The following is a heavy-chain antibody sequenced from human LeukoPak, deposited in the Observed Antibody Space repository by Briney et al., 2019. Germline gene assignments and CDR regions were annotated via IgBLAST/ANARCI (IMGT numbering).Heavy chain of an antibody. D-gene: IGHD6-6*01. J-gene: IGHJ5*02. CDR2: IHGSGSS. V-gene: IGHV4-59*01. CDR1: GGSISSYY. CDR3: ARRFSSSSGRRFDP. Sequence: RSSETLSLTCTVSGGSISSYYWSWIRQPPGKGLEWIGCIHGSGSSDYNPSLKSRVTMSVDTSESQFSLTLNSVTAADTAVYYCARRFSSSSGRRFDPWGQGTLVTVSP.